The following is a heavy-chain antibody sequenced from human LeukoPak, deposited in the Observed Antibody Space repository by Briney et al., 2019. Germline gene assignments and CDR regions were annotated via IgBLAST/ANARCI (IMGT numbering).Heavy chain of an antibody. J-gene: IGHJ4*02. CDR3: ARSGPGGYSSSWYDY. D-gene: IGHD6-13*01. Sequence: SETLSLTCTVSGGSFSSGSYYWSWIRQPPGKGLEWIGYIYYSGSTNYNPSLKSRVTISVDTFKNQFSLKLSSVTAADTAVYYCARSGPGGYSSSWYDYWGQGTLVTVSS. CDR2: IYYSGST. CDR1: GGSFSSGSYY. V-gene: IGHV4-61*01.